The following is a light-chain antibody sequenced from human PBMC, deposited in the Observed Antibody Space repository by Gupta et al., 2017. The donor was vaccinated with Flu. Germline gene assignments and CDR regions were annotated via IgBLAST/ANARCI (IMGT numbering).Light chain of an antibody. V-gene: IGKV3-20*01. J-gene: IGKJ1*01. CDR2: GAS. Sequence: GTLSLSPGERATLSCRASQGVISNSLAWYQQRPGQAPRLLIYGASSRATAIPDRFSGSGSGTDFTLTITRLEPEDFAVYFCQQYGSSPRTFGQGTKVEIK. CDR1: QGVISNS. CDR3: QQYGSSPRT.